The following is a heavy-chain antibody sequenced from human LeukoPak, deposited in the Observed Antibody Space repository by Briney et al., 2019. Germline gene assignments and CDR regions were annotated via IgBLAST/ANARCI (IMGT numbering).Heavy chain of an antibody. CDR1: GGSISSSSYY. Sequence: SETLSLTCTVSGGSISSSSYYWGWIRQPPGKGLEWIGSIYYSGSTYYNPSLKSRVTISVDTSKNQFSLKLSSVTAADTAVYYCAREEYGGNRYYGMDVWGQGTTVTVSS. D-gene: IGHD4-23*01. J-gene: IGHJ6*02. CDR2: IYYSGST. CDR3: AREEYGGNRYYGMDV. V-gene: IGHV4-39*07.